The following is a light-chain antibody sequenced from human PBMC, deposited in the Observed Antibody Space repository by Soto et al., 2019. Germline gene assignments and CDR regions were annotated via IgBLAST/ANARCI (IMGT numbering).Light chain of an antibody. CDR3: QQYSSLWT. Sequence: EIVMTQSPATLSVSPGEGGTLSCRASQSVRSNLAWYQQKPGQAPRLLIHGASSRATGIPDRFSGSGSGTDFTLSISRLEPEDFAVYYCQQYSSLWTFGQGTKVDIK. CDR2: GAS. V-gene: IGKV3D-15*01. J-gene: IGKJ1*01. CDR1: QSVRSN.